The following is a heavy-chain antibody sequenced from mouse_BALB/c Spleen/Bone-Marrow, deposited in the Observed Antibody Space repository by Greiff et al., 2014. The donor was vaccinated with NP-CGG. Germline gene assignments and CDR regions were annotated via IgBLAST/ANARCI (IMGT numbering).Heavy chain of an antibody. CDR2: ILPGSVTT. V-gene: IGHV1-9*01. CDR3: ARDHFDH. Sequence: QVQLQQSGAELMKPGASVKISCKATGYTFSSYWIEWIKQRPGHGLEWIGEILPGSVTTNYNGRFKGKATFTVDTSSNTAYMQLSSLTSEDSAVYYCARDHFDHWGPGTTLTVSS. CDR1: GYTFSSYW. J-gene: IGHJ2*01.